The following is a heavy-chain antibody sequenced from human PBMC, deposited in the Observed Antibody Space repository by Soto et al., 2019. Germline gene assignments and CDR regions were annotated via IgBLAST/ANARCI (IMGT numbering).Heavy chain of an antibody. CDR2: ISAYNGGT. Sequence: ASVKVSCKTSGYTFTTYGIRWVRQAPGQGLEWMGWISAYNGGTNYAQKFQDRLTMTTDTSTSTAYMELRSLRSDDTAVYFCARATNASNWDYWGQGTLVTVSS. V-gene: IGHV1-18*01. D-gene: IGHD6-13*01. CDR3: ARATNASNWDY. J-gene: IGHJ4*02. CDR1: GYTFTTYG.